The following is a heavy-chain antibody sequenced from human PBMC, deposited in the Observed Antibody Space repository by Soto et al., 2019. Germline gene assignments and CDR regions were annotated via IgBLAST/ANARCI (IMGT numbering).Heavy chain of an antibody. Sequence: SVKVSCKASGGTFSSYAISWVRQAPGQGLEWMGGIIPIFGTANYAQKFQGRVTITADESTSTAYMELSSLRSEDTAVYYCARDGYNVGAFDYWGQGTLVTVS. CDR2: IIPIFGTA. J-gene: IGHJ4*02. CDR3: ARDGYNVGAFDY. CDR1: GGTFSSYA. V-gene: IGHV1-69*13. D-gene: IGHD5-12*01.